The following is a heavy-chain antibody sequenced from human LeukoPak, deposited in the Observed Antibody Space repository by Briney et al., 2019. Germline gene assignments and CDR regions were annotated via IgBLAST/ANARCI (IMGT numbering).Heavy chain of an antibody. D-gene: IGHD3-10*01. CDR1: GFTFSSYA. Sequence: GASLSLSCAASGFTFSSYAMSWVRQAPGKGLEWVSAISGSGGSTYYADSVKGRFTISRDNSKNTLYLQMNSLRAEDTAVYYCAKVAYYGSGSYDMDVWGQGTTVTVSS. CDR3: AKVAYYGSGSYDMDV. V-gene: IGHV3-23*01. CDR2: ISGSGGST. J-gene: IGHJ6*02.